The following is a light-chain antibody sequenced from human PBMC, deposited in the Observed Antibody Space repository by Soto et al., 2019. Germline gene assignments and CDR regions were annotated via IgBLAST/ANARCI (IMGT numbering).Light chain of an antibody. J-gene: IGKJ4*01. CDR1: QSVDSNS. Sequence: EIVLTQSPGTLSLSPGERATLSCRASQSVDSNSLAWYQHKPGQAPRLLIYGASSRAPGISDRYSGRGSGTDFPLTINRLEPEDFAVYYCQQYATSPTFGGGTRLEIK. CDR3: QQYATSPT. CDR2: GAS. V-gene: IGKV3-20*01.